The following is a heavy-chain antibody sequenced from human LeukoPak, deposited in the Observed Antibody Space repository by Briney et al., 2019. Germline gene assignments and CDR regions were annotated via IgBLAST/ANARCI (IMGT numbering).Heavy chain of an antibody. CDR1: VFSFCRYS. J-gene: IGHJ4*02. Sequence: GSLRLSCAASVFSFCRYSINCVRQAPGEGGGGVWYFFNMRSTIYYADSVKGRFTISRDNAKNSLYLQMNSLRAEDTAVYYCAKDAIVVVPAAIGVLYLDYWGQGTLVTVSS. D-gene: IGHD2-2*01. V-gene: IGHV3-48*04. CDR3: AKDAIVVVPAAIGVLYLDY. CDR2: FFNMRSTI.